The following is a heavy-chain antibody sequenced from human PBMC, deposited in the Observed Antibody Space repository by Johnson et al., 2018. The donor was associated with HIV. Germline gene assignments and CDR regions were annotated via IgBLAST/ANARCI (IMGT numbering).Heavy chain of an antibody. J-gene: IGHJ3*01. CDR2: IKQEGSEK. Sequence: VQLVESGGGLVQPGGSLRLSCAASGFTFSSYWMTWVRQAPGKGLEWVANIKQEGSEKYYVDSVKGRCTISRDNAKNSLYLEMNTVTAEDTAFYYCARFLGYYDSGGNYFGDAFDVWGQGTMVTVSS. CDR3: ARFLGYYDSGGNYFGDAFDV. V-gene: IGHV3-7*03. CDR1: GFTFSSYW. D-gene: IGHD3-22*01.